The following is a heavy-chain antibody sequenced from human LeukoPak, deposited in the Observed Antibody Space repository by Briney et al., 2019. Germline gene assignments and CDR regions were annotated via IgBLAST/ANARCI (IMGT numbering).Heavy chain of an antibody. CDR2: ISNSGGST. V-gene: IGHV3-23*01. D-gene: IGHD1-20*01. CDR3: AKPYNWNPQGAFDI. Sequence: SGGSLRLSCAASGFSFSSYAMSWVRQAPGKGLEWVSAISNSGGSTYNADSVKGRFTISRDNSKNTLYLQMNSLRAEDTAIYYCAKPYNWNPQGAFDIWGQGTMVTVSS. CDR1: GFSFSSYA. J-gene: IGHJ3*02.